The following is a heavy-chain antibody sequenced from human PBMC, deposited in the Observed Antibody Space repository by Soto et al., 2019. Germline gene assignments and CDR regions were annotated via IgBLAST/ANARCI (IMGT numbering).Heavy chain of an antibody. V-gene: IGHV1-2*04. CDR3: ARSHCSSISCYVGSWDY. Sequence: QVQLVQSGAEVKKPGASVKVSCKASGYTFTGYDMHWVRQAPGQGLEWMGWINPNSGGTNYVQKFQGWVTMTRDTSISTAYMELSRLRSDDTAVYYCARSHCSSISCYVGSWDYWGQGTLVTVSS. CDR1: GYTFTGYD. D-gene: IGHD2-2*01. J-gene: IGHJ4*02. CDR2: INPNSGGT.